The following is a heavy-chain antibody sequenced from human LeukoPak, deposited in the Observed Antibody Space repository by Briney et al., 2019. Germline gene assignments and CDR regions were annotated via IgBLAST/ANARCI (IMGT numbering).Heavy chain of an antibody. V-gene: IGHV3-23*01. CDR2: ISSGGGST. D-gene: IGHD6-19*01. Sequence: GRSLRLSCAASGFTFTSYAMSWVRQAPGKGLEWVSAISSGGGSTYYADSVKGRLTISRDNSKNTVYLQMNSLRAEDTAVYYCAKDGRQSSPDSGWYGMDVWGKGTTVTVS. CDR3: AKDGRQSSPDSGWYGMDV. CDR1: GFTFTSYA. J-gene: IGHJ6*04.